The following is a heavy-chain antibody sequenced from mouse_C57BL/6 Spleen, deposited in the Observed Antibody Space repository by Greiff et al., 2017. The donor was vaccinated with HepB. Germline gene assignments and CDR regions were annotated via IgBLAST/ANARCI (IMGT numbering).Heavy chain of an antibody. J-gene: IGHJ1*03. D-gene: IGHD1-1*01. CDR1: GYTFTSYG. CDR3: ARKYYGTSYWYFDV. Sequence: VQLQQSGAELARPGASVKLSCKASGYTFTSYGISWVKQRTGQGLEWIGEIYPRSGNTYYNAKFKGKATLTADKSSSTAYMELRSLTSEDAAVYFCARKYYGTSYWYFDVWGTGTTVTVSS. CDR2: IYPRSGNT. V-gene: IGHV1-81*01.